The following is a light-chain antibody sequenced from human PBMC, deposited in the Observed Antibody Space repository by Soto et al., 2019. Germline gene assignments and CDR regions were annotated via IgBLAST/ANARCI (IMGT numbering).Light chain of an antibody. CDR2: RNT. Sequence: QSVLTQTPSASGTPGQRITISCSGSSSNIGSRTVNWYQQFPGTAPKVLIYRNTQRPSGVPDRFSASKSGTTASLAISGLQSEDEADYYCAAWDDSLNGNVFGGGTKVTV. CDR3: AAWDDSLNGNV. V-gene: IGLV1-44*01. CDR1: SSNIGSRT. J-gene: IGLJ2*01.